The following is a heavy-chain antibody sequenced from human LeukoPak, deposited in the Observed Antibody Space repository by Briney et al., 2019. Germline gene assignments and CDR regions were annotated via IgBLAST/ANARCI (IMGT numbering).Heavy chain of an antibody. Sequence: PGGSLRLSCAASGFTFNNYWMHWVRQAPGKGPVWVSGLNADGSTTPYADSVKGRFTISRDNAKNTLYLQMDSLRAEDTAVYYCASDGLAVSGAKSFDYWGQGTLVTVSS. V-gene: IGHV3-74*01. CDR3: ASDGLAVSGAKSFDY. J-gene: IGHJ4*02. CDR2: LNADGSTT. D-gene: IGHD6-19*01. CDR1: GFTFNNYW.